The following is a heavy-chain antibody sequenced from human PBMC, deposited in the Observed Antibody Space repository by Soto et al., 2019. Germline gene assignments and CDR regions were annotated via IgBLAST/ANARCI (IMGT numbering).Heavy chain of an antibody. J-gene: IGHJ4*02. CDR2: IYHSGST. D-gene: IGHD3-22*01. V-gene: IGHV4-30-2*01. CDR1: GGSISSGGSS. Sequence: SETLSLTCAVSGGSISSGGSSWTWIRQPPGKGLEWIGYIYHSGSTYYNPSLKSRVTISVDRSKNQFSLKLSSVTAADTAVYYCARGAVVNFDFWGQGTLVTFSS. CDR3: ARGAVVNFDF.